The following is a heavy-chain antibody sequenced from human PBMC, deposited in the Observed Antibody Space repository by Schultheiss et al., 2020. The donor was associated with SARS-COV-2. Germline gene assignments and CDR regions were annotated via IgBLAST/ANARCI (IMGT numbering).Heavy chain of an antibody. CDR2: ISSSGSTI. V-gene: IGHV3-11*01. D-gene: IGHD5-18*01. CDR1: GFTFSDYY. CDR3: VKTQYNYGFY. J-gene: IGHJ4*02. Sequence: GGSLRLSCAASGFTFSDYYMSWIRQAPGKGLEWVSYISSSGSTIYYADSVKGRFTISRDNSKNTLYLQMNSLRAEDTAVYYCVKTQYNYGFYWGQGTLVTVSS.